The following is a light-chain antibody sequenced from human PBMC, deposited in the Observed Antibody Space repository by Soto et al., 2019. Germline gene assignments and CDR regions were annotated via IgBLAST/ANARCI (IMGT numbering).Light chain of an antibody. CDR3: QQYGRLPRT. CDR1: QSVSSSY. J-gene: IGKJ2*01. Sequence: EIVLTQSPGTLSLSPGERATLSCRASQSVSSSYLGWYQQKPGQAPRLLIYGGSSRATGIPDMFSGSGSGTDFTLTISRLEPDDLVVYCCQQYGRLPRTFGEGTKLEIK. V-gene: IGKV3-20*01. CDR2: GGS.